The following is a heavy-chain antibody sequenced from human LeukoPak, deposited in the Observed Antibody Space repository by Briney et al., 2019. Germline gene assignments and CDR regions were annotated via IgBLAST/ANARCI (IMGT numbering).Heavy chain of an antibody. CDR2: IYYSGST. D-gene: IGHD3-3*01. CDR3: ARRRHWNGSNWYFDL. V-gene: IGHV4-59*01. Sequence: SETLSLTCTVSGGSISSYYWSWIRQPPGKGLEWIGYIYYSGSTNYNPSLKSRVTISVDTSKNQFSLKLSSVTAADTAVYYCARRRHWNGSNWYFDLWGRGTLVTVSS. J-gene: IGHJ2*01. CDR1: GGSISSYY.